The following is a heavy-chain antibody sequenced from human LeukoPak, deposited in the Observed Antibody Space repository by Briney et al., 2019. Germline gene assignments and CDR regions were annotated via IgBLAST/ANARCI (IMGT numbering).Heavy chain of an antibody. Sequence: ASVKVSCKTSGYTFSSYGVSWVRQAPGQGLEWVGWISGYNGHTNYAQKFKGRVTMTTDTSTTDTYTTTVYMEVRSPRSDDTAVYYCARDQSPGLFDYWGQGTLVTVSS. CDR1: GYTFSSYG. CDR2: ISGYNGHT. J-gene: IGHJ4*02. V-gene: IGHV1-18*01. CDR3: ARDQSPGLFDY.